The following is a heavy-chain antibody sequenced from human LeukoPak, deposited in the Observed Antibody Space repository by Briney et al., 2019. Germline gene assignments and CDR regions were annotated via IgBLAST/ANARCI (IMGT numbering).Heavy chain of an antibody. D-gene: IGHD5-12*01. V-gene: IGHV3-21*01. Sequence: GGSLRLSCAASGFTFSSYSMNWVRQAPGKGLEWVSSISSSSSYIYYADSVKGRFTISRDNAKNSLYLQMNSLRAEDTAVYYCARGGLLTVANHYWGQGTLVTVSS. J-gene: IGHJ4*02. CDR3: ARGGLLTVANHY. CDR1: GFTFSSYS. CDR2: ISSSSSYI.